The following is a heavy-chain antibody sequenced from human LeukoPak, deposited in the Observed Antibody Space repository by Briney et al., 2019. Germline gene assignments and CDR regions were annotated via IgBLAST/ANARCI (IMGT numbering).Heavy chain of an antibody. CDR2: ISAYNGNT. CDR3: ARDGSAFGEFTYGMDV. D-gene: IGHD3-10*01. V-gene: IGHV1-18*01. CDR1: GYTFTSYS. J-gene: IGHJ6*02. Sequence: GASVRLSRKASGYTFTSYSISWVRQAPGQGLEWMGWISAYNGNTNYAQKLQGRVTMTTDTSTSTAYMELRSLRSDDTAVYYCARDGSAFGEFTYGMDVWGQKSTLSVSS.